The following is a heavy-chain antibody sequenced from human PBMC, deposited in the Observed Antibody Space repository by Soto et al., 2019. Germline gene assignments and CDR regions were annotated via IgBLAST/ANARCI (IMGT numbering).Heavy chain of an antibody. J-gene: IGHJ4*02. D-gene: IGHD3-22*01. Sequence: GASVKVSCKASGGLFSSYPISWVLQVPGQGLEWMGGIIPVFQTAYYTQRFQGRVTITADESTNTAYMELSSLRSEDTAIYYCARGGSGYTWFNEFWGQGTLVTVSS. CDR3: ARGGSGYTWFNEF. CDR1: GGLFSSYP. CDR2: IIPVFQTA. V-gene: IGHV1-69*13.